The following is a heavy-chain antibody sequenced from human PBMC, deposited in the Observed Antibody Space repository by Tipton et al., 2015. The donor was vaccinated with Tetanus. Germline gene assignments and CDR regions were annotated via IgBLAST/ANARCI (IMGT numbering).Heavy chain of an antibody. J-gene: IGHJ4*02. V-gene: IGHV4-59*01. CDR1: GGSISTYH. D-gene: IGHD3-3*01. CDR3: ARTSGYMYSDC. CDR2: IDYFGST. Sequence: TLSLTCTVSGGSISTYHWNWIRHSPGKGLEWIGYIDYFGSTKYNPSLKSRVAMSVDTSKNQLSLRLNSVTSADTAVYYCARTSGYMYSDCWGQGALVTVSS.